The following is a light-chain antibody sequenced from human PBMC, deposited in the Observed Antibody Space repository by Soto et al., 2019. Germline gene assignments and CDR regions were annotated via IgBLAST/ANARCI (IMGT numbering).Light chain of an antibody. CDR3: QQSFSPHIA. Sequence: EIQVTQSPTSLSASVGDRVTITCRASRSIGNNLNWYQQRPGKAPQLLIYAASSLQSGVPSRFSGSSSGTDFTPTINGLQPEDFATYYCQQSFSPHIAFGQGTRL. CDR1: RSIGNN. J-gene: IGKJ5*01. V-gene: IGKV1-39*01. CDR2: AAS.